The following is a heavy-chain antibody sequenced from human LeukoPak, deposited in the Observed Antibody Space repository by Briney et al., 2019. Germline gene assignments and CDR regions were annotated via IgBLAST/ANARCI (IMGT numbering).Heavy chain of an antibody. V-gene: IGHV3-48*03. D-gene: IGHD3-3*01. Sequence: GGSLRLSCATSGLTFSSYEMNWVRQSPGKGLEWLSYIDSGGSTIYYADTVKGRFTISRDNAKNSLYLQMNSLRVEDTAVYYCARERSPYHDFWSGLGWCDPWGQGTLVTVSS. CDR2: IDSGGSTI. CDR3: ARERSPYHDFWSGLGWCDP. CDR1: GLTFSSYE. J-gene: IGHJ5*02.